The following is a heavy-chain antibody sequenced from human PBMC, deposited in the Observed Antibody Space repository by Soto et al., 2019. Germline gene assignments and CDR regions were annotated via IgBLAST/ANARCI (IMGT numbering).Heavy chain of an antibody. D-gene: IGHD2-2*01. CDR3: ARNGDCTSGICYVGWFDP. CDR1: GGSMRNDDW. Sequence: QVRLQESGPGLVEPLGTLSLTCGVSGGSMRNDDWWSWVRQTPGKGLEWIGEISHYGNTNYNPSRKSRVXXXLXXSKNQFSLKVRSLTAADTAMYYCARNGDCTSGICYVGWFDPWGQGTLVSVSS. J-gene: IGHJ5*02. CDR2: ISHYGNT. V-gene: IGHV4-4*02.